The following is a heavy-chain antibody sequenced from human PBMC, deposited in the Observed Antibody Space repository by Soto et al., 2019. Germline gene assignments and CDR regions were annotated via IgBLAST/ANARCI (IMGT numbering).Heavy chain of an antibody. CDR1: GYAFTTYG. J-gene: IGHJ4*02. Sequence: QVHLVQSGAEVKKPGASVKVSCQASGYAFTTYGITWVRQAPGQGLEWMGWISADNGNTNYAQKLQGRVTVTRDTSTSTAYMELRSLRSDDTAVHYCARGRYGDYWGQGALVTVSS. V-gene: IGHV1-18*01. D-gene: IGHD4-17*01. CDR2: ISADNGNT. CDR3: ARGRYGDY.